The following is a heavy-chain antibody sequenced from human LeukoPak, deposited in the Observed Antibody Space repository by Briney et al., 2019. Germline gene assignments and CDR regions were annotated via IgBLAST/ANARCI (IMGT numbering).Heavy chain of an antibody. Sequence: SETLSLTCSVSGGYISSYYWSWIRQPPGKGLEGIGYIYYTGSTNYNPSLESRVTISKDTSKKQLSLKLRSVTAADTAVYYCARDRRESSKPNDAFDIWGQGTMVTVSS. J-gene: IGHJ3*02. CDR1: GGYISSYY. CDR2: IYYTGST. D-gene: IGHD4-11*01. V-gene: IGHV4-59*01. CDR3: ARDRRESSKPNDAFDI.